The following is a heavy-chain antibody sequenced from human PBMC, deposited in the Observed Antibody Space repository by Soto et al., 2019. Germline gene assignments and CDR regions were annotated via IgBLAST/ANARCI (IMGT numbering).Heavy chain of an antibody. Sequence: GGSLRLSCAASGFTFSSYAMHWVRQAPGKGLEWVAVISYDGSNKYYADSVKGRFTIPRDNSKNTLYLQMNSLRAEDTAVYYCARGQYYFDYWGQGTLVTVSS. V-gene: IGHV3-30-3*01. CDR2: ISYDGSNK. CDR3: ARGQYYFDY. CDR1: GFTFSSYA. D-gene: IGHD3-10*01. J-gene: IGHJ4*02.